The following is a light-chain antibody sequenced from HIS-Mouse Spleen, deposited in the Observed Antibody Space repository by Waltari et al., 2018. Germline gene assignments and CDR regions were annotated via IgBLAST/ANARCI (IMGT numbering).Light chain of an antibody. CDR2: EDS. Sequence: SYELTQPPSVSVSPGQTARIPCSGDALPKTYASLYQQKSGQAPVLVIYEDSKRPSGIPARFSGSSSGTMATLTISGAQVEDEADYYCYSTDSSGNHRVFGGGTKLTVL. J-gene: IGLJ2*01. V-gene: IGLV3-10*01. CDR1: ALPKTY. CDR3: YSTDSSGNHRV.